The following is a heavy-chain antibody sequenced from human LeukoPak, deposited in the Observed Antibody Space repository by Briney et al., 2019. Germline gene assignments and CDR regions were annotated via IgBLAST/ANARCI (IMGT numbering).Heavy chain of an antibody. CDR2: ISSGSSYM. CDR3: ARDLYYDSRAYYFDY. Sequence: GGSLRLSCAASGFTFSSYTTNWVRQAPGKGLEWVSSISSGSSYMYYADSVKGRFTISRDNAKNSLYLQMNSLRAEDTAVYYCARDLYYDSRAYYFDYWGQGILVTVSS. D-gene: IGHD3-22*01. CDR1: GFTFSSYT. V-gene: IGHV3-21*01. J-gene: IGHJ4*02.